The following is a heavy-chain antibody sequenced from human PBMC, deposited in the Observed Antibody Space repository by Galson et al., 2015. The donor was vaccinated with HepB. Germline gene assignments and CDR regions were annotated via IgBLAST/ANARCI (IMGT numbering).Heavy chain of an antibody. CDR2: ISWNSGYI. CDR3: AKGLARVIDWLFHY. Sequence: SLRLSCAASGFTFDDFAMYWVRQVPGKGLEWVSSISWNSGYIGYADSVKGRFTISRDNAKKSLYLQMSSLRAEDTALYYCAKGLARVIDWLFHYCGQGTLVTVSS. V-gene: IGHV3-9*01. J-gene: IGHJ4*02. CDR1: GFTFDDFA. D-gene: IGHD3-9*01.